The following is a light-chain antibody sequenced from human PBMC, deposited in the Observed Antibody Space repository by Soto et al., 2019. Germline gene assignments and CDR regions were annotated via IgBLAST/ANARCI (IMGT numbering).Light chain of an antibody. V-gene: IGKV3-20*01. CDR1: QSVSIRY. CDR3: QQYGSSPRT. Sequence: DIVLTQSPGTLSLSPGERATLSCRASQSVSIRYFAWYQQKPGQAPRLLIYDTSTRATGIPDRFSGSGSGTDFTLTISRLEPEDFAVYYCQQYGSSPRTFGPGTRVDIK. CDR2: DTS. J-gene: IGKJ3*01.